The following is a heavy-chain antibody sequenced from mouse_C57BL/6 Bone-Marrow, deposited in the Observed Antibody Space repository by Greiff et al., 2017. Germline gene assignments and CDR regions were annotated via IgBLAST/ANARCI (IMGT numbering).Heavy chain of an antibody. D-gene: IGHD2-4*01. CDR1: GYSITSGYY. CDR2: ISYDGSN. J-gene: IGHJ3*01. CDR3: APYYDYDGFAY. Sequence: ESGPGLVKPSQSLSLTCSVTGYSITSGYYWNWIRQFPGNKLEWMGYISYDGSNNYNPSLKNRISITRDTSKNQFFLKLNSVTTEDTATYYCAPYYDYDGFAYWGQGTLVTVSA. V-gene: IGHV3-6*01.